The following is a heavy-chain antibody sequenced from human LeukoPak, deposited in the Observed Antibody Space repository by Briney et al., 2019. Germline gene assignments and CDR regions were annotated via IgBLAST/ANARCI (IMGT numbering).Heavy chain of an antibody. V-gene: IGHV4-34*01. CDR2: INDSGST. J-gene: IGHJ6*02. CDR1: GGFFSGYY. Sequence: PSETLSLTCAVYGGFFSGYYWSWIRQPPGKGLEGIGEINDSGSTNYNPSLKSRVTISVDTSKNQFSLKLSSVTAADTAVYYCARNTYYDFWRGLPSLDYYGIDVWGQGTTVTVSS. D-gene: IGHD3-3*01. CDR3: ARNTYYDFWRGLPSLDYYGIDV.